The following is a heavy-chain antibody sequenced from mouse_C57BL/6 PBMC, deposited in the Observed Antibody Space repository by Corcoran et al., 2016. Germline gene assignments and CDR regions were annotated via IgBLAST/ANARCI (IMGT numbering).Heavy chain of an antibody. CDR3: AREGNYYYAMDY. CDR2: IYPRSGNT. V-gene: IGHV1-81*01. D-gene: IGHD2-1*01. CDR1: GCTFTSYG. J-gene: IGHJ4*01. Sequence: QVQLQQSGAELARPGASVKLSCKASGCTFTSYGISWVKQRTGQGLEWIGEIYPRSGNTYYNEKFKGKATLTADKSSSTAYMELRSLTSEDSAVYFCAREGNYYYAMDYWGQGTSVTVSS.